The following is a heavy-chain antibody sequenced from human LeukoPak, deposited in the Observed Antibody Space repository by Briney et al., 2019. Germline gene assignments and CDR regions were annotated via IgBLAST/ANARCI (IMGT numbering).Heavy chain of an antibody. CDR1: GGSISSHY. D-gene: IGHD5-18*01. Sequence: SETLSLTCTVSGGSISSHYWSWIRQPPGKGLEWIGEINHSGSTNYNPSLKSRVTISVDTSKNQFSLKLSSVTAADTAVYYCARLISRGYSLRRSLDPWGQGTLVTVSS. CDR3: ARLISRGYSLRRSLDP. V-gene: IGHV4-34*01. CDR2: INHSGST. J-gene: IGHJ5*02.